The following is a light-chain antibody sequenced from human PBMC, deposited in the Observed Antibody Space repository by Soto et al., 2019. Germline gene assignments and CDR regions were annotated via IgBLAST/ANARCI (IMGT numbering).Light chain of an antibody. V-gene: IGKV1-39*01. CDR3: QQSYSTPRLT. CDR1: QRIASY. CDR2: AAS. Sequence: DIQMTQSPSSLSASVGDRVTITCRASQRIASYLNWYQQKPGNAPKLLIYAASSLQSGVPSRFSGSGSGTDFTLIISSLQPEDYATYYCQQSYSTPRLTFGRGTKVEIK. J-gene: IGKJ4*01.